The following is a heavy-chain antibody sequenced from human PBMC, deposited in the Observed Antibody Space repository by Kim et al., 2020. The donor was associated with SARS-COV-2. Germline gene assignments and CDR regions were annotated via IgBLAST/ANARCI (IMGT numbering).Heavy chain of an antibody. V-gene: IGHV3-30*18. CDR3: AKGPQYYDSSGYHSFDY. J-gene: IGHJ4*02. D-gene: IGHD3-22*01. CDR2: ISYDGSNK. CDR1: GFTFSSYG. Sequence: GGSLRLSCAASGFTFSSYGMHWVRQAPGKGLEWVAVISYDGSNKYYADSVKGRFTISRDNSKNTLYLQMNSPRAEDTAVYYCAKGPQYYDSSGYHSFDYWGQGTLVTVSS.